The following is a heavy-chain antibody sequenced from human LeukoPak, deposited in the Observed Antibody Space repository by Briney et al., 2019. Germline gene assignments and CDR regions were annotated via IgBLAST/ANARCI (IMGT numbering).Heavy chain of an antibody. Sequence: ASVKVSCKASGYTFTGYYMHWVRQAPGQGLEWMGWINPNSGGTNYAQKFQGRVTMTRDTSISTAYMELSRLRSDDTAVYYCARECNVVAVAGSCWFDPWGQGTLVTVSS. CDR3: ARECNVVAVAGSCWFDP. CDR1: GYTFTGYY. CDR2: INPNSGGT. D-gene: IGHD6-19*01. V-gene: IGHV1-2*02. J-gene: IGHJ5*02.